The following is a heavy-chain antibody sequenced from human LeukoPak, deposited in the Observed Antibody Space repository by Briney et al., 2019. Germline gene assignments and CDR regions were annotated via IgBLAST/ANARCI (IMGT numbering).Heavy chain of an antibody. D-gene: IGHD6-6*01. V-gene: IGHV1-2*02. Sequence: ASVKVSCKASGYTFTGYYMHWVRQAPGQGLEWMGWINPNSGGTNYAQNFQGRVTTTRDTSISTAYMEVSRLRSDDTAVYYCARSIAARPVDYWGQGTLVTVSS. CDR2: INPNSGGT. CDR1: GYTFTGYY. J-gene: IGHJ4*02. CDR3: ARSIAARPVDY.